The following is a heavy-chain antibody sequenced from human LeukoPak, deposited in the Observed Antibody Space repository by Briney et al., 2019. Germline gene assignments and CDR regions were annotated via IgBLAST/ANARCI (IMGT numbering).Heavy chain of an antibody. D-gene: IGHD1-26*01. V-gene: IGHV3-15*01. CDR3: TTEPLPSEGSRGLHSGSYSVEFDY. J-gene: IGHJ4*02. Sequence: PGGSLRLSCAASGFTFSNAWMSWVRQAPGKGLEWVGRIKSKTDGGATDYAAPVKGRFTISRDDSKNTLYLQMNSLKTEDTAVYYCTTEPLPSEGSRGLHSGSYSVEFDYWGQGTLVTVSS. CDR1: GFTFSNAW. CDR2: IKSKTDGGAT.